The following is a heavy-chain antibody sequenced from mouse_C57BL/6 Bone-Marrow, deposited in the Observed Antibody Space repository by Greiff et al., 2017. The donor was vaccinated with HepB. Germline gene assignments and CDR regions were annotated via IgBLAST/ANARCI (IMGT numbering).Heavy chain of an antibody. CDR2: IYPGSGST. V-gene: IGHV1-55*01. D-gene: IGHD1-1*01. J-gene: IGHJ1*03. CDR1: GYTFTSYW. CDR3: ARVYYGSSYWYFDV. Sequence: VQLQQPGAELVKPGASVKMSCKASGYTFTSYWITCVKQRPGQGLEWIGDIYPGSGSTNYNEKFKSKATLTVDTPSSTAYMQLSSLTSEDSAVYYCARVYYGSSYWYFDVWGTGTTVTVSS.